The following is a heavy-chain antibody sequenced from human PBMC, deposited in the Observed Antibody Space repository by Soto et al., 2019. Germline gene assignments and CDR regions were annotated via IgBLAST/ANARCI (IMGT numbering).Heavy chain of an antibody. V-gene: IGHV3-53*01. Sequence: EVQLGESGGGWIQPGGSLRLSCAASGFTVSSNYTSWVRQAPGKGLEWVSAIYSGGSTYYADSVKGRFTITRDQSKNTLYLQMNSLRADDTAVYYCARAKYNSWPRYFDYWGQGTLVTVS. J-gene: IGHJ4*02. CDR1: GFTVSSNY. D-gene: IGHD1-1*01. CDR2: IYSGGST. CDR3: ARAKYNSWPRYFDY.